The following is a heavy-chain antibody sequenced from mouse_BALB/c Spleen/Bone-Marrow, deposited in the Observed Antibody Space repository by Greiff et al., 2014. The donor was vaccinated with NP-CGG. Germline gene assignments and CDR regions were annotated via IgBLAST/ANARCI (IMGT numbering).Heavy chain of an antibody. CDR3: ARDGNWPFAY. D-gene: IGHD4-1*01. V-gene: IGHV1-55*01. Sequence: VQLQESGAELVKPGTSVRLSCKASGYNFTSYWINWVKLRPGQGLEWIGDIYPGSGGNHKNEKFKTKATLTVDTSSSTAYMQLTSLASEDSALYYWARDGNWPFAYWGQGTLVTVSA. J-gene: IGHJ3*01. CDR1: GYNFTSYW. CDR2: IYPGSGGN.